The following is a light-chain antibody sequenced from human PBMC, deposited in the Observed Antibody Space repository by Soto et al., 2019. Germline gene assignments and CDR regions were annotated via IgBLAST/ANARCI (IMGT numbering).Light chain of an antibody. J-gene: IGKJ1*01. CDR2: AAS. Sequence: DIQMSQSASSLSAAVGDRVPIAFRASQSISSYLNWYQQKPGKAPKLLIYAASSLQSGVPSRFSGSGSGTDFTLTISSLQPEDSATYYCQQSHSTPSWTFGQGTKVDI. V-gene: IGKV1-39*01. CDR1: QSISSY. CDR3: QQSHSTPSWT.